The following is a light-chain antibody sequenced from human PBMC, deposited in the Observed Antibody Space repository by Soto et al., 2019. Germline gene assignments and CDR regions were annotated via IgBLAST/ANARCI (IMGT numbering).Light chain of an antibody. J-gene: IGKJ5*01. CDR3: QHYNSSPPIT. V-gene: IGKV3-20*01. CDR2: GAS. CDR1: QSVSSN. Sequence: DIVLTQSPATLSLSPGQTATLSCRASQSVSSNLTWYQQKPGQAPRLLIYGASTRATGVPDRFSGSGSGTDFTLTISRLEPEDFAVYYCQHYNSSPPITFGQGTRLET.